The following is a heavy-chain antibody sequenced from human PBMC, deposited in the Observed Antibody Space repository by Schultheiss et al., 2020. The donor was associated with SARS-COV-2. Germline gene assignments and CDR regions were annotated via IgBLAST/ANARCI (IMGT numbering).Heavy chain of an antibody. CDR3: ARSDDVVVVAAINFDN. Sequence: ASVKVSCKASGYTFTGYYIHWVRQAPGQGLEWMGWINPNTAGTNYAQKFQGRVTMTTDTSTSTAYMELRSLRSDDTAVYYCARSDDVVVVAAINFDNWGQGTLVTVSS. D-gene: IGHD2-15*01. V-gene: IGHV1-2*02. J-gene: IGHJ4*02. CDR2: INPNTAGT. CDR1: GYTFTGYY.